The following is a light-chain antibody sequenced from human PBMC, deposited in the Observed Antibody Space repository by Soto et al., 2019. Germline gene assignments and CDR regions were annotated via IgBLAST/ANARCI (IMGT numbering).Light chain of an antibody. V-gene: IGLV2-8*01. CDR2: EVN. CDR3: TSYAGGNNV. CDR1: SRDVGGYNY. Sequence: QSALTQPPSATGAPGQSVPISCTGTSRDVGGYNYVSWYQQHPGKVPKLMVYEVNKRPSGVPDRFYGSKSGNTASLTVSGLQAEDEADYYCTSYAGGNNVFGTGTKLTVL. J-gene: IGLJ1*01.